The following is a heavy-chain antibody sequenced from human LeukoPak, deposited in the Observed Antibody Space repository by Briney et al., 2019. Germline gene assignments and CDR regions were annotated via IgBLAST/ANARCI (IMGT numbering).Heavy chain of an antibody. CDR1: GGSISSYY. Sequence: SETLSLTCTVSGGSISSYYWSWIRQPPGKGLEWIGYIYYSGSTNYNPSLKSRVTISVDTSKNQFSLKLSSVTAVDTAVYYCARGPPEYCSGGSCYSGRNWFDPWGQGTLVTVSS. CDR2: IYYSGST. CDR3: ARGPPEYCSGGSCYSGRNWFDP. J-gene: IGHJ5*02. V-gene: IGHV4-59*01. D-gene: IGHD2-15*01.